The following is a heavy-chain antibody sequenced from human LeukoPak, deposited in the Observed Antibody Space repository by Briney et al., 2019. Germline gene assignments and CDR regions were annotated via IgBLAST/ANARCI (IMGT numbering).Heavy chain of an antibody. J-gene: IGHJ4*02. CDR1: GFTVSSND. CDR2: IYSGGST. D-gene: IGHD2-2*01. Sequence: GGSLRLSCAASGFTVSSNDMSWVRQAPGKGLEWVSIIYSGGSTYYADSVKGRFTISRDNSKNTLYLQMNSLRAEDTAVYYCARESSSYFDYWGQGTLVTVSS. V-gene: IGHV3-53*01. CDR3: ARESSSYFDY.